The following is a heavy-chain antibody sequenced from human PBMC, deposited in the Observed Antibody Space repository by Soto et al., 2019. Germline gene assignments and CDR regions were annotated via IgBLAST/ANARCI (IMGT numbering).Heavy chain of an antibody. CDR3: AKEVTAMVTTNY. J-gene: IGHJ4*02. V-gene: IGHV3-30*18. CDR2: ISYDGSNK. CDR1: GFTFSSYG. D-gene: IGHD5-18*01. Sequence: ESGGGVVQPGRSLRLSCAASGFTFSSYGMHWVRQAPGKGLEWVAVISYDGSNKYYADSVKGRFTISRDNSKNTLYLQMNSLRAEDTAVYYCAKEVTAMVTTNYWGQGTLVTVSS.